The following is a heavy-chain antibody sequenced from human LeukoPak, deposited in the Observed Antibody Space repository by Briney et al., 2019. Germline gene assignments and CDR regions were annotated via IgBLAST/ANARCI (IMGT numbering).Heavy chain of an antibody. CDR2: INPNSGGT. CDR3: ARTYTAVHYFDY. D-gene: IGHD2-21*02. CDR1: GYTFTGYY. J-gene: IGHJ4*02. Sequence: ASVKVSCTASGYTFTGYYGHWVRQAPGQGLEWMGWINPNSGGTNYAQKFQGRVTMTRDTSISTAYMELSRLTSDDTALYYCARTYTAVHYFDYWGQGTLVTVSS. V-gene: IGHV1-2*02.